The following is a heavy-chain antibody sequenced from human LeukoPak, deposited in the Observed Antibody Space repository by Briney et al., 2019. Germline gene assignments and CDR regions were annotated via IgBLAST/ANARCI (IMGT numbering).Heavy chain of an antibody. CDR2: ISYDGSNK. Sequence: GGSLRLSCAASGFTFSSYAMHWVRQAPGKGLEWVAVISYDGSNKYCADSVKGRFTISRDNSKNTLYLQMNSLRAEDTAVYYCARDNSGYFGYWGQGTLVTVSS. CDR3: ARDNSGYFGY. V-gene: IGHV3-30-3*01. J-gene: IGHJ4*02. D-gene: IGHD4-23*01. CDR1: GFTFSSYA.